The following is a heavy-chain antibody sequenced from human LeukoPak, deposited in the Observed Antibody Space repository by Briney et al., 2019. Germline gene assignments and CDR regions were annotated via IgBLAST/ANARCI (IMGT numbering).Heavy chain of an antibody. J-gene: IGHJ5*02. V-gene: IGHV3-30*04. CDR1: GFTFSSYA. CDR3: ARDKTGIVGATGWFDP. Sequence: GGSLRLSCAASGFTFSSYAMHWVRQAPGKGLEWVAVISYDGSNKYYADSVKGRFTISRDNSKNTLYLQMNSLRAEDTAVYYCARDKTGIVGATGWFDPWGQGTLGTVSS. D-gene: IGHD1-26*01. CDR2: ISYDGSNK.